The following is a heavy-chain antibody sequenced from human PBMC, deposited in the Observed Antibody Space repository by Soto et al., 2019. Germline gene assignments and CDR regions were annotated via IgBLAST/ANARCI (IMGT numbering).Heavy chain of an antibody. CDR3: VRGGGGYGNGMIDY. J-gene: IGHJ4*02. CDR1: GGSISNYY. D-gene: IGHD5-18*01. Sequence: SETLSLTCSVAGGSISNYYWSWIRQSPGKGLEWIGYISYIGTTNYNPSLKSRVTISVDTSKNQFSLRLTSVTAADTAVYYCVRGGGGYGNGMIDYWGQGTPVTVSS. V-gene: IGHV4-59*01. CDR2: ISYIGTT.